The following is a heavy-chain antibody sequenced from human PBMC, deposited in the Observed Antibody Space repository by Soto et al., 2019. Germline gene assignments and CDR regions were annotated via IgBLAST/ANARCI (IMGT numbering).Heavy chain of an antibody. J-gene: IGHJ4*02. Sequence: TLSLTFTVSGGSISSGDYYWRWIRQPPGKGLEWIGYIYYSGSTYYNPSLKSRVTISVDTSKNQFSLKLSSVTAADTAVYYCARVFLDSSGYSVDYWGQGTLVTVSS. V-gene: IGHV4-30-4*01. D-gene: IGHD3-22*01. CDR3: ARVFLDSSGYSVDY. CDR1: GGSISSGDYY. CDR2: IYYSGST.